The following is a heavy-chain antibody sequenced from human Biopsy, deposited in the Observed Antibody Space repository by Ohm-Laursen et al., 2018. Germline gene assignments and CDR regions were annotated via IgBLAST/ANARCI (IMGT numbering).Heavy chain of an antibody. D-gene: IGHD3-3*01. CDR3: ARTPRDSFWSGSYKRGLWFDP. CDR2: VYNGGIT. CDR1: GGSIISYY. J-gene: IGHJ5*02. V-gene: IGHV4-59*01. Sequence: GTLSLTWSVSGGSIISYYWTWIRQPPGKGLEWIGHVYNGGITNYNPSLKSRVTISKDTSKNQFSLQVNSVTAADTAVYYCARTPRDSFWSGSYKRGLWFDPWGQGTLVIVSS.